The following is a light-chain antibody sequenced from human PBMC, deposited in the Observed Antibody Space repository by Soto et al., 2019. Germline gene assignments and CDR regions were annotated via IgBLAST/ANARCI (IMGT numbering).Light chain of an antibody. J-gene: IGKJ1*01. V-gene: IGKV3-11*01. Sequence: EIVLPQSPATLSLSPGERATLSCRASQSVSSYLAWYQQKPGQAPRLLISDTSNRATGIPARFSGSGSGTDFTLTISSLEPEDFAVYYCQQRSNWPRTFGQGTKVDIK. CDR3: QQRSNWPRT. CDR2: DTS. CDR1: QSVSSY.